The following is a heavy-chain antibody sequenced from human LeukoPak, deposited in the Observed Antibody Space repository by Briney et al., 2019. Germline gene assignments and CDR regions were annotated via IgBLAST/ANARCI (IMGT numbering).Heavy chain of an antibody. CDR1: GGTFSSYA. CDR3: ARAPIVVVVAATLLGSGFDI. Sequence: ASVTVSCKASGGTFSSYAISWVRQAPGQGLEWMGWISAYNGNTNYAQKLQGRVTMTTDTSTSTAYMELRSLRSDDTAVYYCARAPIVVVVAATLLGSGFDIWGQGTMVTVSS. D-gene: IGHD2-15*01. J-gene: IGHJ3*02. V-gene: IGHV1-18*01. CDR2: ISAYNGNT.